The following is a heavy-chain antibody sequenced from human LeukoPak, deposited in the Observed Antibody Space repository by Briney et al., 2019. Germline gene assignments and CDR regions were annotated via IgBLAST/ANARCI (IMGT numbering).Heavy chain of an antibody. Sequence: GGSLRLSCAASGFTFSSYAMHWVRQAPGKGLEWVAVISYDGSNKYYADSVKGRFTISRDNSKNTLYLQMNSLRAEDTAVYYCARGEVTTLDYWGQGTLVTVSS. CDR1: GFTFSSYA. CDR2: ISYDGSNK. V-gene: IGHV3-30-3*01. J-gene: IGHJ4*02. CDR3: ARGEVTTLDY. D-gene: IGHD4-17*01.